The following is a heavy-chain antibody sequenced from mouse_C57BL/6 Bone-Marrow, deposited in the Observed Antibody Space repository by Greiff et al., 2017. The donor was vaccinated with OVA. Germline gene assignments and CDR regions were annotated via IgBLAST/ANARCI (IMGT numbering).Heavy chain of an antibody. CDR1: GFSFNTYA. J-gene: IGHJ4*01. CDR2: IRSKNNNYAT. D-gene: IGHD4-1*01. CDR3: VRHAGTDDYAMDY. Sequence: EVQLVESGGGLVQPKGSLKLSCAASGFSFNTYAMNWVRQAPGKGLEWVARIRSKNNNYATYYADSVKDRFTISRDDSESMLYLQMNNLKTEDTAMYYCVRHAGTDDYAMDYWGQGTSVTVSS. V-gene: IGHV10-1*01.